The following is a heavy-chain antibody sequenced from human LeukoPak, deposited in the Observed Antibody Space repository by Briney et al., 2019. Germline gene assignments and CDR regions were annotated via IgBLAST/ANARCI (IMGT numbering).Heavy chain of an antibody. V-gene: IGHV3-7*01. CDR1: GFTFSNYW. CDR3: ARSRSGYYEDY. Sequence: GGSLRLSCAASGFTFSNYWMTWVRQAPGKGLEWVANIKEDGSEKYYVDSVKGRFTISRDNAKNSLSLQLNSLSAEDTAVYYCARSRSGYYEDYWGQGTLVTVSS. J-gene: IGHJ4*02. D-gene: IGHD5-12*01. CDR2: IKEDGSEK.